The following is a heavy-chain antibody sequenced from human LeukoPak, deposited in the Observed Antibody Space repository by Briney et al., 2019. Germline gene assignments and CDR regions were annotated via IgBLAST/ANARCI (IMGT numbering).Heavy chain of an antibody. CDR2: IYTSGST. V-gene: IGHV4-4*07. CDR3: ARDRGYSYGPYYFGY. CDR1: GASISGYY. D-gene: IGHD5-18*01. J-gene: IGHJ4*02. Sequence: SETLSLTCTVSGASISGYYWNWIRQPAGKGLEWIGRIYTSGSTNYNPSLKSRVTMSVDTSKNQFSLKLSSVTAADTAVYYCARDRGYSYGPYYFGYWGQGTLVTVSS.